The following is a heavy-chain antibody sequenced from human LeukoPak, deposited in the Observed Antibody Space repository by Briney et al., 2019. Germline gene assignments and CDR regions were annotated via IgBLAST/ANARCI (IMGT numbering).Heavy chain of an antibody. J-gene: IGHJ4*02. CDR1: GFTFSSYW. CDR2: IKQDGSEK. CDR3: ARGYFDWVW. V-gene: IGHV3-7*04. Sequence: GGSLRLSCAAPGFTFSSYWMSWVHQAPGKGLEWVANIKQDGSEKYYVDSVKGRFTISRDNAKNSLYLQMNSLRAEDTAVYYCARGYFDWVWWGQGTLVTVSS. D-gene: IGHD3-9*01.